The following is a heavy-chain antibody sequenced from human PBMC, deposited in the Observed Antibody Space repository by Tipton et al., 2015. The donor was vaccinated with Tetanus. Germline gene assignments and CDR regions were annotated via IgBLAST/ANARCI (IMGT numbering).Heavy chain of an antibody. CDR3: TRLWAAALDY. V-gene: IGHV3-53*01. Sequence: SLRLSCAISGFSVSSNYLTWVRQAPGKGLEWVSVIHTGGNTYYADSVKGRLTVSRDNSKNTFHLQMNSLRAEDTAVYYCTRLWAAALDYWGQGTLVTASS. CDR2: IHTGGNT. D-gene: IGHD3-10*01. J-gene: IGHJ4*02. CDR1: GFSVSSNY.